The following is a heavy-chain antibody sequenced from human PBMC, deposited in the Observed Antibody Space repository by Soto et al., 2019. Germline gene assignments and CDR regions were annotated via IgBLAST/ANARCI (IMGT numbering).Heavy chain of an antibody. J-gene: IGHJ6*02. CDR1: GGSFSGYY. V-gene: IGHV4-34*01. Sequence: SETLSLTCAVYGGSFSGYYWSWIRQPPGKGLEWIGEINHSGSTNYNPSLKSRVTISVDTSKNQFSLKLSSVTAADTAVYYCARDYYYGMDVWGQGTTVTVSS. CDR3: ARDYYYGMDV. CDR2: INHSGST.